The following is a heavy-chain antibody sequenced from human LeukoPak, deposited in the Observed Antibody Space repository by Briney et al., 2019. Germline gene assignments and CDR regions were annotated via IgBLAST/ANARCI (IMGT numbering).Heavy chain of an antibody. V-gene: IGHV4-38-2*02. D-gene: IGHD3-10*01. J-gene: IGHJ6*03. Sequence: SETLSLTCTVSGYSISSGYYWGWIRQPPGKGLEWIGSIYHSGSTYYNPSLKSRVTISVDTSKNQFSLKLSSVTAADTAVYYCAREGLLWFGELLGVNYMDVWGKGTTVTVSS. CDR1: GYSISSGYY. CDR2: IYHSGST. CDR3: AREGLLWFGELLGVNYMDV.